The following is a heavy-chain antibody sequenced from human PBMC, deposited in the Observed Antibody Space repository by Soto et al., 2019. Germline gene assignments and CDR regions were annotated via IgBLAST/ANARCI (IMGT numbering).Heavy chain of an antibody. CDR1: GITLSSYA. CDR2: ISASGGST. V-gene: IGHV3-23*01. D-gene: IGHD1-26*01. J-gene: IGHJ4*02. Sequence: QPGGSLRLSCAASGITLSSYAMSWVRQAPGKGPEWVSGISASGGSTSYADSVKGRFTISRDNSKNTPYLQMNSLRADDTAVYHCAKGQNSGTYRFYFDYWGQGALVTVSS. CDR3: AKGQNSGTYRFYFDY.